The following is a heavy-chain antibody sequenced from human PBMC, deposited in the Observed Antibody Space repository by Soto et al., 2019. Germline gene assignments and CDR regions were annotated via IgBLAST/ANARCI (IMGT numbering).Heavy chain of an antibody. Sequence: QVQLQESGPGLVKPSETLSLTCTVSGGSISSYYWSWIRQPAGKGLEWIGRIYTSGSTKYNPSLKSRVTMSVDTSKNQFSLKLSSVTAADTAVYYCASLYSSSFTGYFDYWGQGTLVTVSS. D-gene: IGHD6-13*01. CDR1: GGSISSYY. V-gene: IGHV4-4*07. CDR3: ASLYSSSFTGYFDY. J-gene: IGHJ4*02. CDR2: IYTSGST.